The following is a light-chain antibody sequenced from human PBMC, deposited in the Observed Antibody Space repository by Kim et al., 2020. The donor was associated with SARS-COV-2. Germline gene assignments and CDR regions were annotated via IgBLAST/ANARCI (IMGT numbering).Light chain of an antibody. CDR2: AVS. Sequence: GQSVTISCSVNSSNIGGFNYVSWYQQHPGKAPKLLIYAVSKRPSGVPDRFSGSKSGNTASLTISGLQAEDDADYYCSSYADNDSLLFAGGTQLTVL. J-gene: IGLJ3*02. V-gene: IGLV2-11*03. CDR1: SSNIGGFNY. CDR3: SSYADNDSLL.